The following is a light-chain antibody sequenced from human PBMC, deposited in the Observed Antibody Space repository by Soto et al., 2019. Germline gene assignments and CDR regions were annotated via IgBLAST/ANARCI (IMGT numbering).Light chain of an antibody. V-gene: IGKV3-11*01. J-gene: IGKJ1*01. CDR1: QSVSSY. CDR2: DAS. CDR3: QQYGSSVKT. Sequence: EIVLTQSPATLSLSPGERATLSCRASQSVSSYLAWYQQKPGQAPRLLIYDASNRATGIPARFSGSGSGTDFTLTISSLEPEDFAVYFCQQYGSSVKTFGQGTKVDIK.